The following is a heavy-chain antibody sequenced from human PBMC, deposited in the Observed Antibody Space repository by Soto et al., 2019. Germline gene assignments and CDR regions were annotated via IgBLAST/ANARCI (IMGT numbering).Heavy chain of an antibody. CDR1: GGTFSSYT. CDR3: ARSVNPLGYCSSTSCYAGGYYYYYTDV. D-gene: IGHD2-2*01. CDR2: IIPILGIA. Sequence: SVKVSCKASGGTFSSYTISWVRQAPGQGLEWMGRIIPILGIANYAQKFQGRVTITADKSTSTAYMELSSLRSEDTAVYYFARSVNPLGYCSSTSCYAGGYYYYYTDVWGKGTTVTVSS. J-gene: IGHJ6*03. V-gene: IGHV1-69*02.